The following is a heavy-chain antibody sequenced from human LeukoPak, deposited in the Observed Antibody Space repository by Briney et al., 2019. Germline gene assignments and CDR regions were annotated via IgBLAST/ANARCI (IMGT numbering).Heavy chain of an antibody. CDR2: INTDGSSV. D-gene: IGHD5-12*01. V-gene: IGHV3-74*01. Sequence: PGGSLRLSCAASGFTFSAYWMHWVRQVPGKGLLWVSRINTDGSSVIYADSVKGRFTISRDNAKNTLYLQMNSLRAEDTAVYYCTRGYVGIDYWGQGTLVTVSS. J-gene: IGHJ4*02. CDR1: GFTFSAYW. CDR3: TRGYVGIDY.